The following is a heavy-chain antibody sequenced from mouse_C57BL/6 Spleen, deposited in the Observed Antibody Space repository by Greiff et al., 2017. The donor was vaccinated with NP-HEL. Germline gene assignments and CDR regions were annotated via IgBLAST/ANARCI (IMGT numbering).Heavy chain of an antibody. V-gene: IGHV1-50*01. CDR1: GYTFTSYW. CDR2: IDPSDSYT. J-gene: IGHJ2*01. D-gene: IGHD2-1*01. CDR3: ARGYYGNYYFDY. Sequence: VQLQQPGAELVKPGASVKLSCKASGYTFTSYWMQWVKQRPGQGLEWIGEIDPSDSYTNYNQKFKGKATLTVDTSSSTAYMQLSSLTSEDSAVYYCARGYYGNYYFDYWGQGTTLTVSS.